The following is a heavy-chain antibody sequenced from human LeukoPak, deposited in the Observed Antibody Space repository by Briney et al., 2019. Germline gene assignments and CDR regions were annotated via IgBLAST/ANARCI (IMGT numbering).Heavy chain of an antibody. J-gene: IGHJ4*02. V-gene: IGHV4-34*01. CDR1: GGSFSGYY. D-gene: IGHD4-23*01. CDR2: INHSGST. Sequence: SETLSLTCAVYGGSFSGYYWSWIRQPPGKGLEWIGEINHSGSTNYNPSLKSRVTISVDTSKNQFSLKLSSVTAADTAVYYCARESKDYGGKGYFDYWGQGTLVTVSS. CDR3: ARESKDYGGKGYFDY.